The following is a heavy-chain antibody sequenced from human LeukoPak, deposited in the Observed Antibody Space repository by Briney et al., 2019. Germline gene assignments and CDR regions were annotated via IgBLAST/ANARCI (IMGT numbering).Heavy chain of an antibody. CDR2: INPNSSGT. CDR1: GYTFTGYY. Sequence: GASVKVSCKASGYTFTGYYMHWVRQAPGQGLEWTGRINPNSSGTNYAQKFQGRVTMTRDTSISTAYMELSRLRSDDTAVYYCARADEWLVLFDYWGQGTLVTVSS. J-gene: IGHJ4*02. CDR3: ARADEWLVLFDY. V-gene: IGHV1-2*06. D-gene: IGHD6-19*01.